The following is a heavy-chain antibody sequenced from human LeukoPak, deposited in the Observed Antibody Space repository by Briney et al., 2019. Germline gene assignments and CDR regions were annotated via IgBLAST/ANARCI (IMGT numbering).Heavy chain of an antibody. J-gene: IGHJ4*02. CDR1: GGSISSSSYY. CDR2: IYYSGST. V-gene: IGHV4-39*07. D-gene: IGHD3-22*01. Sequence: SETLSLTCTVSGGSISSSSYYWGWIRQPPGKGLEWIGSIYYSGSTYYNPSLKSRVTISVDTSKNQFSLKLSSVTAADTAVYYCARGRGSGYPDYWGQGTLVTVSS. CDR3: ARGRGSGYPDY.